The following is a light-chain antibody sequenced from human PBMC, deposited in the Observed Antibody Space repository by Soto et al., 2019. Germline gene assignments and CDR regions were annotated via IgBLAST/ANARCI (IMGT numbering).Light chain of an antibody. Sequence: IQVTQSPSSLSASVGESVTITCRASQDIDNYLNWYQHRPGEAPKLLIYAASYLETGVSTRFSGSGSGTDFSFTITSLRPEDSATYYCQQHDTRPTMTFGQGTRLEF. CDR3: QQHDTRPTMT. CDR2: AAS. CDR1: QDIDNY. J-gene: IGKJ5*01. V-gene: IGKV1-33*01.